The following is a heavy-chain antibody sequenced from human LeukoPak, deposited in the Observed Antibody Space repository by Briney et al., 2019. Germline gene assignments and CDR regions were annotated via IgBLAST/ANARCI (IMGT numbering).Heavy chain of an antibody. Sequence: SETLSLTCTVSGGSISSSTYYWGWIRQPPGNGLEWIGTIYYSGSTYYNPSLKSRVTISVDTSKNQFSLKLSSVTAADTAVYYCARQDSYQYQLHTNWFDPWGQGTLVTVSS. V-gene: IGHV4-39*07. D-gene: IGHD2-2*01. CDR2: IYYSGST. CDR1: GGSISSSTYY. CDR3: ARQDSYQYQLHTNWFDP. J-gene: IGHJ5*02.